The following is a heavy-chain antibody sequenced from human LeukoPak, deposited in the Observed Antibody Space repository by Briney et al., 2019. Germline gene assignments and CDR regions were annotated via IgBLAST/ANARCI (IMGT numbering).Heavy chain of an antibody. V-gene: IGHV3-13*01. CDR1: GFTFNTYD. CDR3: AKDLDADYVWGSYRFYY. J-gene: IGHJ4*02. D-gene: IGHD3-16*02. Sequence: GGSLRLPCAASGFTFNTYDMHWVRQASGKGLDWVSSIGTVGDTYYAGSVEGGFAISREDAKRSLYLQMNSLRAEDTAVYYCAKDLDADYVWGSYRFYYWGQGTLVTVSS. CDR2: IGTVGDT.